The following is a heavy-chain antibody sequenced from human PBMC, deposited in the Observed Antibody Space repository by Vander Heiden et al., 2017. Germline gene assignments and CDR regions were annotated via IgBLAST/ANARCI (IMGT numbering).Heavy chain of an antibody. V-gene: IGHV1-8*01. CDR3: AKSAGYCSGGSCYSGDWFDP. CDR2: MNPNSGNT. J-gene: IGHJ5*02. Sequence: QVQLVQSGAEVKKPGASVKVSCKASGYTFTSYDINWVRQATGQGLEWMGWMNPNSGNTGYAQKFQGRVTMTRNTSISTAYMELSSLRSEDTAVYYCAKSAGYCSGGSCYSGDWFDPWGQGTLVTVSS. D-gene: IGHD2-15*01. CDR1: GYTFTSYD.